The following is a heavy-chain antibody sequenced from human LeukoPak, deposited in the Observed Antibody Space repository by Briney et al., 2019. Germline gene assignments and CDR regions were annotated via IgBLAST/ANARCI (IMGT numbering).Heavy chain of an antibody. CDR2: IYSSGST. Sequence: PSQTLSLTCTVSGGSISGGSYYWSWIRQPAGEGLEWIGRIYSSGSTYYNPSLESRVTMSVDTSENQFSLKLSSVTAADTALYYCARGIRDSSGWYHFDYWGQGTLVTVSS. CDR3: ARGIRDSSGWYHFDY. J-gene: IGHJ4*02. CDR1: GGSISGGSYY. V-gene: IGHV4-61*02. D-gene: IGHD6-19*01.